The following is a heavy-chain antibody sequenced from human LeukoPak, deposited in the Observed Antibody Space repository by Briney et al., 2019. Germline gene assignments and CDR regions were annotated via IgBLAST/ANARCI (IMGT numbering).Heavy chain of an antibody. CDR3: PRGILGYCSSTSCYTPFDP. D-gene: IGHD2-2*02. CDR1: GYTFTSYD. Sequence: GASVKVSCKASGYTFTSYDINWVRQATGQGLEWMGWMNPNSGNTGYAQKFQGRVTITRNTSISTAYMELSSLRSEDTAVYYCPRGILGYCSSTSCYTPFDPWGQGTLVTVSS. CDR2: MNPNSGNT. V-gene: IGHV1-8*03. J-gene: IGHJ5*02.